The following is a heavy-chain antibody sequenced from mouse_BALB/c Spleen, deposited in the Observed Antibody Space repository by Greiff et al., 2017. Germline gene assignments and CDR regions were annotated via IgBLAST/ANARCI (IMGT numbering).Heavy chain of an antibody. J-gene: IGHJ3*01. CDR2: IWGDGST. V-gene: IGHV2-6-7*01. CDR1: GFSLTGYG. CDR3: ARDRGNDGYLGFAY. D-gene: IGHD2-3*01. Sequence: QVQLKQSGPGLVAPSQSLSITCTVSGFSLTGYGVNWVRQPPGKGLEWLGMIWGDGSTDYNSALKSRLSISKDNSKSQVFLKMNSLQTDDTARYYCARDRGNDGYLGFAYWGQGTLVTVSA.